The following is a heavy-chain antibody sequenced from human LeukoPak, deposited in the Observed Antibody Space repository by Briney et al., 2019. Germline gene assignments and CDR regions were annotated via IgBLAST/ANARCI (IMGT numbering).Heavy chain of an antibody. J-gene: IGHJ3*02. Sequence: PSETLSLTCTVSGGSISSYYWSWIRQPPGKGLEWIGYIYYSGSTNYNPSLKSRVTISVDTSKNQFSLKLSSVTAADTAVYYCARDPGHYCSSTSCYRDAFDIWGQGTMVTVSS. V-gene: IGHV4-59*01. CDR3: ARDPGHYCSSTSCYRDAFDI. CDR1: GGSISSYY. CDR2: IYYSGST. D-gene: IGHD2-2*01.